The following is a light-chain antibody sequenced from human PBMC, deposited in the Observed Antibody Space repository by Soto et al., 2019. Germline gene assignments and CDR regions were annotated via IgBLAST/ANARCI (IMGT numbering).Light chain of an antibody. CDR3: QSYDSSLSGYV. V-gene: IGLV1-40*01. CDR1: SSNMGAGYD. J-gene: IGLJ1*01. CDR2: GNV. Sequence: QSVLTQPPSVSGAPGQRVTISCTGSSSNMGAGYDVPWYQQLPGTAPKLIIYGNVDRPSGVPDRFSGSKSGTSASLAVTGLQAEDEADYYCQSYDSSLSGYVFGTGTKVTVL.